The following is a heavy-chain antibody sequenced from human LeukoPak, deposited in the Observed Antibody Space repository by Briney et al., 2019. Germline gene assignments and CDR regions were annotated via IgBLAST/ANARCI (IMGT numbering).Heavy chain of an antibody. V-gene: IGHV1-24*01. Sequence: ASVKVSCKVSGYTLTELSMHWVRQAPGKGLEWMGGFDPEDGETIYAQKFQGGVTMTEDTSTDTAYMELSSLRSEDTAVYYCAPYSRPLRAFDYWGQGTLVTVSS. D-gene: IGHD6-13*01. J-gene: IGHJ4*02. CDR1: GYTLTELS. CDR3: APYSRPLRAFDY. CDR2: FDPEDGET.